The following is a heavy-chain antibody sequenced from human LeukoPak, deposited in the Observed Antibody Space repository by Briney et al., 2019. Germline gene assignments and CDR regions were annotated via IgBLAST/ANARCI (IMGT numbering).Heavy chain of an antibody. J-gene: IGHJ4*02. Sequence: SETLSLTCTVSGGSISSGSYYWSWIRQPAGKGLEWIGRIYTSGSTNYNPSLKSRVTISVDTSKNQFSLKLSSVTAADTAVYYCASTLYDILTGYYVDYWGQGTLVTVSS. D-gene: IGHD3-9*01. CDR1: GGSISSGSYY. CDR3: ASTLYDILTGYYVDY. CDR2: IYTSGST. V-gene: IGHV4-61*02.